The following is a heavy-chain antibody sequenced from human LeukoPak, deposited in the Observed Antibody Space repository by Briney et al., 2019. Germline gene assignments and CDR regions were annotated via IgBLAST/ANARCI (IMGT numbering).Heavy chain of an antibody. Sequence: GASLKISCKGSGYSFTRNWIGWVRQMPGKGLEWMGIIYPGDSETRYSPSFQGQVTISADKSISTAYLQWRSVKTSDTAMYYCARLYSAYDSYFDYWGQGTLVTVSS. J-gene: IGHJ4*02. CDR2: IYPGDSET. CDR3: ARLYSAYDSYFDY. V-gene: IGHV5-51*01. CDR1: GYSFTRNW. D-gene: IGHD5-12*01.